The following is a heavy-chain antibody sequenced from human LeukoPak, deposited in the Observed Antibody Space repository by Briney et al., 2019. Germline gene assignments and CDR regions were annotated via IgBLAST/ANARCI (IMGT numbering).Heavy chain of an antibody. V-gene: IGHV3-30*03. CDR2: ISNDGNNK. CDR3: ASDFRSYNIRWCLDY. J-gene: IGHJ4*02. D-gene: IGHD2-8*02. CDR1: GFAFDDYG. Sequence: GGSLRLSCAASGFAFDDYGMSWVRQAPGKGLEWVAVISNDGNNKYYADSVKGRFTISRDNSKNTLYLQMNSLRAEDTAVYYCASDFRSYNIRWCLDYWGQGTLVTVSS.